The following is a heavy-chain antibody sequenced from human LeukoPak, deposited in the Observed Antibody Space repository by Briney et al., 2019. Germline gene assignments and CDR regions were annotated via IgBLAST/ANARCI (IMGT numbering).Heavy chain of an antibody. Sequence: GGSLRLSCAASGFTFSYYNMNWVRQAPGRGLEWVSYISSSTSTIHYVDSVKGRFTISRDNAKNSVYLQMNSLRADDTAVYYCARSTMTASYYYMDVWGKGTTVTVSS. CDR3: ARSTMTASYYYMDV. CDR1: GFTFSYYN. V-gene: IGHV3-48*01. J-gene: IGHJ6*03. D-gene: IGHD2-21*02. CDR2: ISSSTSTI.